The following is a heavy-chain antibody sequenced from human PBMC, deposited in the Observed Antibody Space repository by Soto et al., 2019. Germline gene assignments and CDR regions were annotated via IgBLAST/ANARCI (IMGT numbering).Heavy chain of an antibody. D-gene: IGHD1-26*01. CDR3: ARSSGTSYIWFDP. CDR1: GYTFTSYG. Sequence: QVQLVQSGAEVKKPGASVKVSCKASGYTFTSYGISWVRQAPGQGLEWMGWISAYNGNTNYAQKLQGRVTMTTDTAPSTAYMAVRSLRSDDTAVYYCARSSGTSYIWFDPWGQGTLVTVSS. V-gene: IGHV1-18*01. CDR2: ISAYNGNT. J-gene: IGHJ5*02.